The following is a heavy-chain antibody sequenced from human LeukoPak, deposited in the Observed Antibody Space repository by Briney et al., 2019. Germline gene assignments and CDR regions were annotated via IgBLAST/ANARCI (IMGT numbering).Heavy chain of an antibody. CDR2: ISIGDSYI. CDR3: ARDRVCGDCPFNYGMDV. J-gene: IGHJ6*02. Sequence: RRSLSLSCSASGFTFNTYSMNWVRQAPGKGLEWISSISIGDSYIHNANSVKGRFTISRDNAKKSLFLQMISLRAEDAAVYYCARDRVCGDCPFNYGMDVWGQGTTVTVSS. CDR1: GFTFNTYS. V-gene: IGHV3-21*01. D-gene: IGHD2-21*01.